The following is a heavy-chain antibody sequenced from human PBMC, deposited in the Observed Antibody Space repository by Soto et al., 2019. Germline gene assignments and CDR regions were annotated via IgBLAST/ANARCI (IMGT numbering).Heavy chain of an antibody. J-gene: IGHJ2*01. CDR1: GFTFSSYA. D-gene: IGHD6-13*01. CDR3: AREEYSRGFSGIGYFDL. Sequence: QVQLVESGGGVVQPGRSLRLSCAASGFTFSSYAMNWVRQAPGKGLEWVAVISYDGSNKYYADSVKGRFTISRYNSKKQLYLQMNILRAVDTAVYYCAREEYSRGFSGIGYFDLWGRGTLVTLSS. CDR2: ISYDGSNK. V-gene: IGHV3-30-3*01.